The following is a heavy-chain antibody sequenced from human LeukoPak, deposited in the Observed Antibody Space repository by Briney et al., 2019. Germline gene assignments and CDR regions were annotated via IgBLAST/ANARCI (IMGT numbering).Heavy chain of an antibody. V-gene: IGHV5-51*01. Sequence: GESLKISCKGSGYSFTSYWIGWVRQMPGKGLEWMGIIYPGDSDTRYSPSFQGQVTISADKSISTAYLQWSSLKASDTAMYYCARLYNDYDILTGSNNWFDPWGQGTLVTVSS. CDR3: ARLYNDYDILTGSNNWFDP. D-gene: IGHD3-9*01. CDR1: GYSFTSYW. J-gene: IGHJ5*02. CDR2: IYPGDSDT.